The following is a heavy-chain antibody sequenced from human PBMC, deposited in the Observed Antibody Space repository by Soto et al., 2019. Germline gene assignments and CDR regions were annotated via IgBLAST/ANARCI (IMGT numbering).Heavy chain of an antibody. CDR3: TTQTGYASGWRLYFDY. D-gene: IGHD6-19*01. V-gene: IGHV3-15*07. J-gene: IGHJ4*02. CDR1: GLNFRDVW. Sequence: DVQLVESGRGLVRPGGSLRLSCAASGLNFRDVWVSWVRQAPGKGLEWVGYIKSKIDGGTTDYAAPVKGRFTISRDDSKNTVSLQMNSLKTEDTGIYYCTTQTGYASGWRLYFDYWGQGTLVVVSS. CDR2: IKSKIDGGTT.